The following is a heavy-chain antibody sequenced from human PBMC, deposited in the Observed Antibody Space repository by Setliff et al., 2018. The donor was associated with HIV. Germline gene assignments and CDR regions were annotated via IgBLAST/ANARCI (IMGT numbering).Heavy chain of an antibody. CDR3: ARDPSLWFGEFDP. CDR2: IHYSGST. Sequence: SETLSLTCRVSGYFINIGHYWSWIRQPPGKGLEWIGSIHYSGSTYYNPSLKSRVTISVDTSNNQFSLKLSSVTAADTAVYYCARDPSLWFGEFDPWGQGTLVTVSS. J-gene: IGHJ5*02. D-gene: IGHD3-10*01. V-gene: IGHV4-38-2*02. CDR1: GYFINIGHY.